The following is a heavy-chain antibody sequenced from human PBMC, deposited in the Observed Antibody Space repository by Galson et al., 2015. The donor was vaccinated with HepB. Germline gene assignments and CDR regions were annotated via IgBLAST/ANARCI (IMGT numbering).Heavy chain of an antibody. CDR3: AKEEDTHCRSTSCYPDYYYYYYMDV. Sequence: SLRLSCAASGFTFNSYGMTWVRQAPGKGLEWVSDISGSGEGTYYADAVKGRFTISRDNSKNTVYLQMNSLRAEDTAVYYCAKEEDTHCRSTSCYPDYYYYYYMDVWGKGTTVTVSS. J-gene: IGHJ6*03. D-gene: IGHD2-2*01. V-gene: IGHV3-23*01. CDR2: ISGSGEGT. CDR1: GFTFNSYG.